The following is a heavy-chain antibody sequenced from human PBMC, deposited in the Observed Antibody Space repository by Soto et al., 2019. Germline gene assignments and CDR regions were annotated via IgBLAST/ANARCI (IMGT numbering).Heavy chain of an antibody. D-gene: IGHD2-8*01. J-gene: IGHJ4*02. CDR1: GFTFSDYY. V-gene: IGHV3-11*01. CDR3: ASVIGYCTNGVCLGVDY. Sequence: GGSLRLSCAASGFTFSDYYMSWIRQAPGKGLEWVSYISSSGSTIYYADSVKGRCTISRDHAKNSLYLQLNRMRVEDTAVYFCASVIGYCTNGVCLGVDYWGQGTLVTVSS. CDR2: ISSSGSTI.